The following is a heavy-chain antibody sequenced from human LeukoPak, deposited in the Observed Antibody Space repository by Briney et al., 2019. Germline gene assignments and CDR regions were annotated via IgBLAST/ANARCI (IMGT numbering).Heavy chain of an antibody. Sequence: SVKVSCKVSGYTLTELSMHWVRQAPGKGLEWMGGIIPIFGTANYAQKFQGRVTITADESTSTAYMELSGLRSEDTAVYYCARGTGDIVATSGDWGQGTLVTVSS. CDR2: IIPIFGTA. CDR3: ARGTGDIVATSGD. J-gene: IGHJ4*02. CDR1: GYTLTELS. V-gene: IGHV1-69*13. D-gene: IGHD5-12*01.